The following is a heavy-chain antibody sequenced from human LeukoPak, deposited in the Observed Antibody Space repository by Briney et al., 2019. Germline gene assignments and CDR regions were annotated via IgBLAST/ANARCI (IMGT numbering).Heavy chain of an antibody. CDR2: IYTSGST. V-gene: IGHV4-4*09. Sequence: SETLSLTCTVSGCSISSYYWSWIRQPPGKGLEWIGYIYTSGSTNYNPALKSRVTISVDTSKNQFSLKLSSVTAADTAVYYCAGQYYDFWSGYYTPYYYYYYMDVWGKGTTVTVSS. CDR1: GCSISSYY. J-gene: IGHJ6*03. CDR3: AGQYYDFWSGYYTPYYYYYYMDV. D-gene: IGHD3-3*01.